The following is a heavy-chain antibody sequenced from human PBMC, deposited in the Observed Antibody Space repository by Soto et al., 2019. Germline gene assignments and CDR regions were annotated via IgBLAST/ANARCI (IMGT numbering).Heavy chain of an antibody. J-gene: IGHJ3*02. CDR3: AKDKGTCSSISCYFLYAFDI. CDR1: GFTFDDYA. CDR2: ISWNSGSI. V-gene: IGHV3-9*01. Sequence: EVQLVESGGGLVQPGRSLRLSCAASGFTFDDYAMHWVRQAPGKGLEWVSGISWNSGSIGYADSVKGRFTISRDNAKNSLYLQMNSLRAEDTALYYCAKDKGTCSSISCYFLYAFDIWGQGTMVTVSS. D-gene: IGHD2-2*01.